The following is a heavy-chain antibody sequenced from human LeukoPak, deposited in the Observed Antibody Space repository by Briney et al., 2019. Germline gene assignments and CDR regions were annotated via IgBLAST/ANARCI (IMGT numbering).Heavy chain of an antibody. CDR1: GFTFSSYG. CDR2: ISYDGSNK. J-gene: IGHJ4*02. Sequence: GGSLRLSCAASGFTFSSYGMHWVRQAPGKGLEWVAVISYDGSNKYYADSVKGRFTISRDNSKNTLYLQMNSLRAEDTAVYYCAKDQGSYGEGYFDYWGQGTLVTVSS. V-gene: IGHV3-30*18. CDR3: AKDQGSYGEGYFDY. D-gene: IGHD4-17*01.